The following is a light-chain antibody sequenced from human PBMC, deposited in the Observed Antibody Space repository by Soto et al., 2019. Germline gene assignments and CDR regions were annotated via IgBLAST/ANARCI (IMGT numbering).Light chain of an antibody. J-gene: IGKJ1*01. Sequence: DIQMTQSPSSLSASVGDRVTITCRASQSITTYLNWYRQKPGKAPKLLIYAASSLQSGVPSRFSGSGSGTAFTLTISSLQPEDFATYYCQQSYSTPRTFGQGTKVDIK. CDR1: QSITTY. V-gene: IGKV1-39*01. CDR3: QQSYSTPRT. CDR2: AAS.